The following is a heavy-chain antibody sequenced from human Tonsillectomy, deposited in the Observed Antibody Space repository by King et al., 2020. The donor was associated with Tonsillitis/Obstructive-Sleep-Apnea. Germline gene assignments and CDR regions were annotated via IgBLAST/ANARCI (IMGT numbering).Heavy chain of an antibody. J-gene: IGHJ3*02. CDR1: GFTFSSYS. Sequence: VQLVESGGGLVKPGGSLRLSCAASGFTFSSYSMNWVRQAPGKGLEWVSSISSSSSYIYYADSVKGRFTISRDNAKNSLYLQMNSLRAEDTAVYYCARDPEAGGDAFDIWGQGTMVTVSS. D-gene: IGHD3-16*01. CDR2: ISSSSSYI. CDR3: ARDPEAGGDAFDI. V-gene: IGHV3-21*01.